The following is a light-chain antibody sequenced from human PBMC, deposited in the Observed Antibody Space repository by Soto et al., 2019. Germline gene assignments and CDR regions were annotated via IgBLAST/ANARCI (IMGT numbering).Light chain of an antibody. Sequence: ESLLTQSPATLSLSPGERATLSCRTSQSVSSSLAWYQHKPGQAPRLLIYDASNRATGIPARSSGSGSGTDFTLTISSLQPEDCAVYYCQQRSYLFTFGGGTKVDIK. CDR2: DAS. V-gene: IGKV3-11*01. CDR1: QSVSSS. CDR3: QQRSYLFT. J-gene: IGKJ4*01.